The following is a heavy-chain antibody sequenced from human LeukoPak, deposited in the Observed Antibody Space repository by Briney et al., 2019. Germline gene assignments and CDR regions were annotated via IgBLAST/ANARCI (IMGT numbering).Heavy chain of an antibody. CDR1: GFTFSSYA. CDR3: AREGRYYDSSGYYEHHDAFDI. Sequence: GGSLRLSCAASGFTFSSYAMSWVRQAPGKGLEWVSAISGSGGSTYYADSVKGRFTISRDNSKNALYLQMNSLRAEDTAVYYCAREGRYYDSSGYYEHHDAFDIWGQGTMVTVSS. V-gene: IGHV3-23*01. CDR2: ISGSGGST. J-gene: IGHJ3*02. D-gene: IGHD3-22*01.